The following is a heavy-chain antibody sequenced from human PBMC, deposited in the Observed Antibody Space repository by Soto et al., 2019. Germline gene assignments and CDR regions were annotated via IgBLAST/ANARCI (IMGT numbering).Heavy chain of an antibody. J-gene: IGHJ4*02. CDR2: IVPIVDTS. D-gene: IGHD5-12*01. V-gene: IGHV1-69*12. CDR1: GGTFSSYA. Sequence: QVQLVQSGAEVRQPASSVKVSCKTSGGTFSSYAISWVRQAPGHGLEWMGGIVPIVDTSTYAQKFQGRVTITADESTSTVYMELSSLRSDDTAVYYCVRVVAIPGYPDHWGQGTLVTFSS. CDR3: VRVVAIPGYPDH.